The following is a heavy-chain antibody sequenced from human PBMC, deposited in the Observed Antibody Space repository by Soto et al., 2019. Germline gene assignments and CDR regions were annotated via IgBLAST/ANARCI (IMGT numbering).Heavy chain of an antibody. D-gene: IGHD3-3*01. CDR1: GFSLSTSGVG. CDR3: AHSGSTLTYYDFWFWFDP. Sequence: SGPTLVNPTQTLTLTCTFSGFSLSTSGVGVGWIRQPPGKALEWLALIYWDDDKRYSPSLKSRLTITKDTSKNQVVLTMTNMDPVDTATYYCAHSGSTLTYYDFWFWFDPWGQGTLVTVSS. V-gene: IGHV2-5*02. CDR2: IYWDDDK. J-gene: IGHJ5*02.